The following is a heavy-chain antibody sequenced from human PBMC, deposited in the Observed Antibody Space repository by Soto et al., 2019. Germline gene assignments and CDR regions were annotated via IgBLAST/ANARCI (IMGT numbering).Heavy chain of an antibody. D-gene: IGHD1-26*01. CDR3: AKVSENGVGVSNFDP. CDR2: IWYDGSNK. Sequence: PGGSLRLSCAASGFTFSSYGMHWVRQAPGKGLEWVAVIWYDGSNKYYADSVKGRFTISRDNSKNTLYLQMNSLRAEDTAVYYCAKVSENGVGVSNFDPWGQGTLVTVSS. J-gene: IGHJ5*02. CDR1: GFTFSSYG. V-gene: IGHV3-33*06.